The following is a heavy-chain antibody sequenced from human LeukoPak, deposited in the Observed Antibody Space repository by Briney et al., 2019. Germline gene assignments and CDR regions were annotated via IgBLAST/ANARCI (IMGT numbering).Heavy chain of an antibody. D-gene: IGHD6-19*01. V-gene: IGHV3-30*18. J-gene: IGHJ1*01. Sequence: GGSLRLSCAASGFTVSSNYMSWVRQAPGKGLEWVAVISYDGSNKYYADSVKGRFTISRDNSKNTLYLQMNSLRAEDTAVYYCAKEYGGRYSSGWYTGYFQYWGQGTLVTVSS. CDR1: GFTVSSNY. CDR3: AKEYGGRYSSGWYTGYFQY. CDR2: ISYDGSNK.